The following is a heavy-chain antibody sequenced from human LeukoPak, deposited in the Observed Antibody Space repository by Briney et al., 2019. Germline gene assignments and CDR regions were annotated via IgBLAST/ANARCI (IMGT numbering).Heavy chain of an antibody. Sequence: GGSLRLSCAASGFTFSSYAVSWVRQAPGQGLEWLSAVSGGGGSTYYADSVRGRFTISRDNSKNTLYLQMNSLRAEDTAVYYCAKLSSYYYASGSYPDYWGQGTLVTVSS. V-gene: IGHV3-23*01. CDR1: GFTFSSYA. D-gene: IGHD3-10*01. CDR2: VSGGGGST. J-gene: IGHJ4*02. CDR3: AKLSSYYYASGSYPDY.